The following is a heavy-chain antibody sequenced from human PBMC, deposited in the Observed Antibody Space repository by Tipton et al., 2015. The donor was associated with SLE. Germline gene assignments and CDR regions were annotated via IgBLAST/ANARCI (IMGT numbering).Heavy chain of an antibody. CDR1: GGSISGYY. CDR3: ARGGGSYYDY. J-gene: IGHJ4*02. CDR2: VYSSGST. V-gene: IGHV4-4*07. Sequence: TLSLTCTVSGGSISGYYWSWIRQPAGKGLEWIGRVYSSGSTIYNPSIKSRITLSLDTSKNQFSLRVNSVTAADTAVYYCARGGGSYYDYWGQGMLVTVSS. D-gene: IGHD1-26*01.